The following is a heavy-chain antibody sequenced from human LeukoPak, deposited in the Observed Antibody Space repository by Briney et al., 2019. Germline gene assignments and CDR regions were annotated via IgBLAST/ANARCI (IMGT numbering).Heavy chain of an antibody. D-gene: IGHD5-18*01. CDR2: IYSGDST. CDR3: AKDTTDIQL. CDR1: GFIVSSNY. J-gene: IGHJ4*02. V-gene: IGHV3-53*04. Sequence: GGSLRLSCAASGFIVSSNYMSWVRRAPGRGLEWVSVIYSGDSTYYADSVKGRFTISRHNSKNTLYLQMNSLRAEDTAVYYCAKDTTDIQLWGQGTLVTVSS.